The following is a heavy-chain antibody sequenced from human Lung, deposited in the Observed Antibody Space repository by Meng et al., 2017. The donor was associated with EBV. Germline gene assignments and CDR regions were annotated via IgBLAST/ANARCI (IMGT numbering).Heavy chain of an antibody. Sequence: QGQLQESGPGLVKPSQTLSLTCVVSGDFISSGGYYWSWIRQPPGKGLEWIGYIYYSGSTYYNPSLKSRVTISVDTSKNQFSLKLSSVTAADTAVYYCARGPYYSNYFDYWGQGTLVTVS. CDR1: GDFISSGGYY. CDR2: IYYSGST. D-gene: IGHD3-10*01. CDR3: ARGPYYSNYFDY. J-gene: IGHJ4*02. V-gene: IGHV4-30-4*01.